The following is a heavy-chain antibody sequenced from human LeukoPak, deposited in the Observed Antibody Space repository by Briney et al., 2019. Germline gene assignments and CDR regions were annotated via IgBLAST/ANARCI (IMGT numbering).Heavy chain of an antibody. J-gene: IGHJ4*02. V-gene: IGHV4-59*08. Sequence: SETLSLTCTVSGGSISGYYWSWIRQPPGKGLEWIGYIYNSGNTNYNPSLKSRVTISVDTSKNQFSLKLSSVTAADTAVYYCARAAYGSGSYLFDCWGQGTLATVSS. D-gene: IGHD3-10*01. CDR3: ARAAYGSGSYLFDC. CDR1: GGSISGYY. CDR2: IYNSGNT.